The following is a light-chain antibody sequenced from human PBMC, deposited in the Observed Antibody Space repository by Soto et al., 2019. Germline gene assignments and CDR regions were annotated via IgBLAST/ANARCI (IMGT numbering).Light chain of an antibody. J-gene: IGLJ3*02. Sequence: QSALTQPASVSGSPGQSITISCTGTSNDVGAFNFVSWYQQHPGKAPKVIIYEVSNRPSGVSNRFSGSKSGNTASLTISGLQAEEEADYYCNSYTTTSSRVFGGGTKLTVL. CDR2: EVS. CDR3: NSYTTTSSRV. CDR1: SNDVGAFNF. V-gene: IGLV2-14*01.